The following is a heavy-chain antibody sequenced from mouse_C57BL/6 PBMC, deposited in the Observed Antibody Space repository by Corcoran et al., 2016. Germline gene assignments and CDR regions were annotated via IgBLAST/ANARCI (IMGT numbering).Heavy chain of an antibody. D-gene: IGHD2-10*01. CDR2: LYPGSGNT. V-gene: IGHV1-66*01. J-gene: IGHJ2*01. Sequence: QVQLQQSGPELVKPGASVKISCKASGYSFTSYYIHWVKQRPGQGLEWIGWLYPGSGNTKYNEKFKGNATLTADTSSSTAYMQLSCLTSEDSAVYYCARTSYYPQYYFAYWGQGTTLTVSS. CDR3: ARTSYYPQYYFAY. CDR1: GYSFTSYY.